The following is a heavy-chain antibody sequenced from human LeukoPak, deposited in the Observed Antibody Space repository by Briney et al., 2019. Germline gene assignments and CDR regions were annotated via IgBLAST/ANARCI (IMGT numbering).Heavy chain of an antibody. CDR1: GYTFTGYY. CDR3: AKSSGYSRGAFDI. V-gene: IGHV1-2*02. CDR2: INPNSGGT. Sequence: GASVKVSCKASGYTFTGYYMHWVRQAPGQGLEWMGWINPNSGGTNYAQKFQGRVTMTRDTSISTAYMELSRLRSDDTAVYYCAKSSGYSRGAFDIWGQGTMVTVSS. D-gene: IGHD3-22*01. J-gene: IGHJ3*02.